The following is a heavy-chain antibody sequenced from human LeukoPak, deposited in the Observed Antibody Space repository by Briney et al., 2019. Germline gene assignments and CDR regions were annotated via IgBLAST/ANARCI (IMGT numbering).Heavy chain of an antibody. D-gene: IGHD1-14*01. V-gene: IGHV4-30-4*01. CDR3: ARVRIYYFDY. CDR2: IYYSGST. CDR1: GGSISSGDYY. Sequence: SETLSLTCTVSGGSISSGDYYWSWIRQPPGKGLVWIGYIYYSGSTYYNPSLKSRVTISVDTSKNQFSLKLSSVTAADTAVYYCARVRIYYFDYWGQGTLVTVSS. J-gene: IGHJ4*02.